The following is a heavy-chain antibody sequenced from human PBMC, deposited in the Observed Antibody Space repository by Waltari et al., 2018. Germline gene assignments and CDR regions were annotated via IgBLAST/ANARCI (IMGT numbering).Heavy chain of an antibody. CDR1: GDSISGSNYY. V-gene: IGHV4-39*01. D-gene: IGHD6-19*01. Sequence: QLQLQESGPGLVKPSETLSLTCTVSGDSISGSNYYWGWIRQPPGQGLEWIGSISYSGLTYCNPYLKSRVTMSVDTSKNQFSLNLSSVTAADTAVFYCVRPGSSVGWYYFDYWGQGTLVTVSS. J-gene: IGHJ4*02. CDR2: ISYSGLT. CDR3: VRPGSSVGWYYFDY.